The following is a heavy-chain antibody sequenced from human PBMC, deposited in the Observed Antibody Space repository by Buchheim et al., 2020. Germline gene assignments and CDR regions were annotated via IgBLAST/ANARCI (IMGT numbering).Heavy chain of an antibody. CDR3: AREEEEQWRVSFRYNWFDP. V-gene: IGHV3-30-3*01. D-gene: IGHD6-19*01. CDR2: ISYDGSNK. Sequence: QVQLVESGGGVVKPGRSLRLSCAASGFTFSSYAMHWVRQAPGKGLEWVAVISYDGSNKYYAHSVKGRFTISRDTSKNTPYLQMSGLRAEDTAVYYCAREEEEQWRVSFRYNWFDPWGQGTL. J-gene: IGHJ5*02. CDR1: GFTFSSYA.